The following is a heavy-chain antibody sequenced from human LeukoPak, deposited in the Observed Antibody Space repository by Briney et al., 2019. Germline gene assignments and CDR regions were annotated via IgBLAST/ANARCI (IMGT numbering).Heavy chain of an antibody. CDR3: AKGPYSGYSTYFDP. CDR2: ISGSGGST. J-gene: IGHJ5*02. V-gene: IGHV3-23*01. D-gene: IGHD5-12*01. CDR1: GFIFSSYA. Sequence: GGSLRLSCAASGFIFSSYAMSWVRQAPGKGLEWVSTISGSGGSTYYADSVKGRFTISRDNSKNTVYLQMNSLRAEDTAVYYCAKGPYSGYSTYFDPWGQGTRVTVSS.